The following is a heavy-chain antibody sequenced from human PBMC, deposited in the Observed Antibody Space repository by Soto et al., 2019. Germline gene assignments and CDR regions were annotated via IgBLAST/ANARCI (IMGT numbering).Heavy chain of an antibody. Sequence: GGSLRLSCAASGFTFSSYAMSWVRQAPGKGLEWVSAISGSGGSTYYADSVKGRFTISRDNSKNTLYLQMNSLRAEDTAVYYCAKGTRMTKYLTEYFQHWGQGTLVTVSS. J-gene: IGHJ1*01. CDR1: GFTFSSYA. D-gene: IGHD4-17*01. CDR2: ISGSGGST. CDR3: AKGTRMTKYLTEYFQH. V-gene: IGHV3-23*01.